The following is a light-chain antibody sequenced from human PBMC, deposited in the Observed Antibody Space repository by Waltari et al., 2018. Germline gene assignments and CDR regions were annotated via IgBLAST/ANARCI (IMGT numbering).Light chain of an antibody. CDR2: EVS. V-gene: IGKV2D-29*02. CDR3: MQNIQLPT. J-gene: IGKJ1*01. CDR1: QSLLHSDGRAR. Sequence: EIVLTQAPLSLSVTPWQPASMSCQSSQSLLHSDGRARLYWYLQKPGQSPQLLISEVSNRFSGVTERFSGSGSGTDFTLKISRVEAEDVGVYFCMQNIQLPTFGQGTKVEIE.